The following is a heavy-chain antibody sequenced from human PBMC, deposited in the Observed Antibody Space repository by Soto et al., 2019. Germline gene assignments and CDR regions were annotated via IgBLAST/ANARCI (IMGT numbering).Heavy chain of an antibody. J-gene: IGHJ6*03. CDR3: ARDPLGSGWYDPDYYYYYMDV. D-gene: IGHD6-19*01. CDR1: GYTFTIYA. Sequence: ASVKVSCKASGYTFTIYAMHWVLQAPGERLEWMGWINAGNGNTKYSQKFQGRVTITRDTSASTAYMELSSLRSEDTAVYYCARDPLGSGWYDPDYYYYYMDVWGKGTTVTVSS. CDR2: INAGNGNT. V-gene: IGHV1-3*01.